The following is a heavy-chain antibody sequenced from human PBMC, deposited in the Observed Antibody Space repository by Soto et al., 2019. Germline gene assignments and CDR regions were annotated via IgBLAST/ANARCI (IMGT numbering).Heavy chain of an antibody. J-gene: IGHJ4*02. V-gene: IGHV1-18*01. D-gene: IGHD6-13*01. CDR3: AKAGGAAGTVDYFDY. CDR2: ISAYNYNT. Sequence: GASVKVSCKASGYTFHNYGVNWVRQAPGHGLEWMGRISAYNYNTHYAQNFEGRVTMTTDTSTSTAYMELRSLRSDDTAIYYCAKAGGAAGTVDYFDYWGQGTLVTVSS. CDR1: GYTFHNYG.